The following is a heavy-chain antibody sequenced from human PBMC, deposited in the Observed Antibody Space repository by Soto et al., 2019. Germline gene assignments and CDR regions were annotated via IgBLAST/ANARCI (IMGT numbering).Heavy chain of an antibody. V-gene: IGHV3-66*01. CDR3: ARDSSVIWRSYYYYYMDV. CDR2: IYSGGST. Sequence: HPGGSLRLSCEASGFPVSSNYMSWVSQAPGEGLEWVSVIYSGGSTYYADSVKGRFTISSDNSKNTLYIQMNSLRAAHTAVYYCARDSSVIWRSYYYYYMDVRGKGTTVTVS. D-gene: IGHD3-16*01. CDR1: GFPVSSNY. J-gene: IGHJ6*03.